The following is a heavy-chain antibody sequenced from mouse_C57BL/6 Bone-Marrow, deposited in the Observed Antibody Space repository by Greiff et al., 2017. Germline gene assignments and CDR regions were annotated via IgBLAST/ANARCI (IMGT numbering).Heavy chain of an antibody. CDR2: IDPENGDT. CDR3: TTPLITTVVAKWYFDV. V-gene: IGHV14-4*01. CDR1: GFNIKDDY. D-gene: IGHD1-1*01. J-gene: IGHJ1*03. Sequence: VQLQQSGAELVRPGASVKLSCTASGFNIKDDYMHWVKQRPEQGLEWIGWIDPENGDTEYASKFQGKATITADTSATPAYLQLSSLTSEDTAVYYCTTPLITTVVAKWYFDVWGTGTTVTVSS.